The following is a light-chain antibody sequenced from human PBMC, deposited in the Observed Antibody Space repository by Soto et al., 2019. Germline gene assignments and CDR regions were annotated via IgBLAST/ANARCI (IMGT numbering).Light chain of an antibody. Sequence: EIMLTQSPATLPLSPGQRATLSCRASQSVSSSYLAWYQQKPGQARRLLIYGASSRATGIPDRFSGSGSGTDFTLTISRLEPEDFAVYYCQQYGSSRTFGQGTKV. J-gene: IGKJ1*01. CDR2: GAS. V-gene: IGKV3-20*01. CDR3: QQYGSSRT. CDR1: QSVSSSY.